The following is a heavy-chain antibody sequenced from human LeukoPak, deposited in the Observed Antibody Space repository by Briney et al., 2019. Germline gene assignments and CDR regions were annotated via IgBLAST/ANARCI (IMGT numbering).Heavy chain of an antibody. CDR3: AREDQGVATSNGFDY. Sequence: SETLSLTCAVSGGSISSSNWWSWVRQPPGKGLEWIGEIYHSGSTNYNPSLKSRVTISVDKSKNQFSLKLSSVTAADTAVYYCAREDQGVATSNGFDYRGQGTLVTVSS. D-gene: IGHD5-12*01. CDR2: IYHSGST. V-gene: IGHV4-4*02. J-gene: IGHJ4*02. CDR1: GGSISSSNW.